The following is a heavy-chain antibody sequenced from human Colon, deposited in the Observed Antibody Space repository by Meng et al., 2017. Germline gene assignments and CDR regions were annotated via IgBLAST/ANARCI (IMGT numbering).Heavy chain of an antibody. CDR3: ASGEPDGFGGIAAHYNWFDP. CDR1: GGTFSSYA. CDR2: IIPIFGTA. J-gene: IGHJ5*02. V-gene: IGHV1-69*06. D-gene: IGHD6-6*01. Sequence: SVKVSCKASGGTFSSYAISWVRQAPGQGLEWMGGIIPIFGTANYAQKFQGRVTITADKSTSTAYMELSSLRSEDTAVYYCASGEPDGFGGIAAHYNWFDPWGQGTLVTVS.